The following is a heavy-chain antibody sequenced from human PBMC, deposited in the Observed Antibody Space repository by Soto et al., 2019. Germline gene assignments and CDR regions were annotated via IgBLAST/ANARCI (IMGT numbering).Heavy chain of an antibody. CDR3: ARHSSSRPYYFDY. J-gene: IGHJ4*02. CDR2: IYYSGST. CDR1: GGSISSYY. D-gene: IGHD6-13*01. V-gene: IGHV4-59*08. Sequence: SETLSLTCTVSGGSISSYYWSWIRQPPGKGLEWIGYIYYSGSTNYNPSLKSRVTISVDTSKNQFSLKLNSVTAADTAVYYCARHSSSRPYYFDYWGQGTLVTVSS.